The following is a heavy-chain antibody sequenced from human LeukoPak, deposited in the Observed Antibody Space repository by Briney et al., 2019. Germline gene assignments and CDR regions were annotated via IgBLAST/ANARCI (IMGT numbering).Heavy chain of an antibody. D-gene: IGHD4/OR15-4a*01. J-gene: IGHJ4*02. V-gene: IGHV3-21*01. CDR3: ARETEPLDYGDSTNLDY. CDR2: IGSRTGNI. Sequence: GGSLRLSCAASGFTFSSYSMNWVRQAPGEGLEWVAFIGSRTGNIYYADSVKGRFSIPRDNAKDSVYLQMNSLRADDTAVYYCARETEPLDYGDSTNLDYWGQGTLVTVSS. CDR1: GFTFSSYS.